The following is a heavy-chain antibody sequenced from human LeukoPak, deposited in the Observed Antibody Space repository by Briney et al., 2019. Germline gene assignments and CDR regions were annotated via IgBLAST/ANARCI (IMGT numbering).Heavy chain of an antibody. CDR3: AKDSLIRDGYNTNAFDI. CDR1: GFTFDDYA. D-gene: IGHD5-24*01. CDR2: ISWNSGSI. J-gene: IGHJ3*02. Sequence: GRSLRLSCAASGFTFDDYAMHWVRQAPGKSLEWVSGISWNSGSIGYADSVKGRFTISRDNAKNSLYLQMNSLRAEDMALYYCAKDSLIRDGYNTNAFDIWGQGTMVTVSS. V-gene: IGHV3-9*03.